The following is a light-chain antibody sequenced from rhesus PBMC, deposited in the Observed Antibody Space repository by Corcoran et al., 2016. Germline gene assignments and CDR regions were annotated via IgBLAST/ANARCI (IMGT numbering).Light chain of an antibody. J-gene: IGKJ3*01. CDR1: QGIRNW. Sequence: DIQMTQSPSSLSASVGDRVTITCRVSQGIRNWLAWYQQRPGKAPKLLIYRASNLETGVPSRFRGSGAGTDFTLAISSLQPEDIATYDCQQHDNSQFTFGPGTKLEIK. CDR2: RAS. V-gene: IGKV1-69*01. CDR3: QQHDNSQFT.